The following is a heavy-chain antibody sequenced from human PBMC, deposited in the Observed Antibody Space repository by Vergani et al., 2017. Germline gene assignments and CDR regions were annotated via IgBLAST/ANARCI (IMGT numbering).Heavy chain of an antibody. Sequence: QVQLQESGPGLVKPSQTLSLTCTVSGGSISSGGYYWSWIRQHPGKGLEWIGYIYYRGSTYYNPSLKSLVTISVDTSKNQFSLKLSSVTAADTAVYYCAXSSYYDFWSGYSSYYYYYMDVWGKGTTVTVSS. J-gene: IGHJ6*03. CDR3: AXSSYYDFWSGYSSYYYYYMDV. D-gene: IGHD3-3*01. CDR2: IYYRGST. CDR1: GGSISSGGYY. V-gene: IGHV4-31*01.